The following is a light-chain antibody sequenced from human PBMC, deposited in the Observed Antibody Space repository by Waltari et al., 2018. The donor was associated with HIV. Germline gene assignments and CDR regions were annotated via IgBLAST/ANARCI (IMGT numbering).Light chain of an antibody. V-gene: IGLV3-21*02. CDR1: NIAGRN. Sequence: YVLTQPPSLSVARGQTARITCGGGNIAGRNVHWYQRRPGQAPALVVFDDSDRPSGIPERFSGSISGNTATLIISRVEDGDEADYYCQVWDESNEQVVFGGGTRLTVL. CDR2: DDS. CDR3: QVWDESNEQVV. J-gene: IGLJ2*01.